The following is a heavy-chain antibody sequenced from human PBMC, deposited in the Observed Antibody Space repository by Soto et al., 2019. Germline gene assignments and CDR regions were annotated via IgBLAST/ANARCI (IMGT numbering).Heavy chain of an antibody. CDR2: INSDGSST. CDR1: GFTFSSYW. Sequence: PGGSLRLSCAASGFTFSSYWMHWVRQAPGKGLVWVSRINSDGSSTSYADSVKGRFTISRDNAKNTLYLQMNSLRAEDTAVYYCARVETAMFTFYYYYGMDVWGQGTTVTVSS. J-gene: IGHJ6*02. V-gene: IGHV3-74*01. CDR3: ARVETAMFTFYYYYGMDV. D-gene: IGHD5-18*01.